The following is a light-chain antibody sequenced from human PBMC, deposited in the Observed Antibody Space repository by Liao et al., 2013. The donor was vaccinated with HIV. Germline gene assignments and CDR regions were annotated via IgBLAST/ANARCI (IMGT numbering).Light chain of an antibody. V-gene: IGLV3-10*01. J-gene: IGLJ3*02. CDR2: EDS. Sequence: SYELTQPSSVSVSPGQTARITCSGDVLAKKYAYWYQQKSGQAPVLVIYEDSKRPSGIPERFSGSSSGTMATLTINGAQVEDEADYYCYSTVSSGHQTWVFGGGTKLTVL. CDR3: YSTVSSGHQTWV. CDR1: VLAKKY.